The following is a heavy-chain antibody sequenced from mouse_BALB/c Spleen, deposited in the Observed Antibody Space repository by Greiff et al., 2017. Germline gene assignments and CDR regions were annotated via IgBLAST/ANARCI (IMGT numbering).Heavy chain of an antibody. CDR3: ARLLYYFDY. Sequence: DVKLQESGAELVKPGASVKLSCTASGFNIKDTYMHWVKQRPEQGLEWIGRIDPANGNTKYDPKFQGKATITADTSSNTAYLQLSSLTSEDTAVDYCARLLYYFDYWGQGTTLTVSS. V-gene: IGHV14-3*02. D-gene: IGHD1-1*01. CDR2: IDPANGNT. J-gene: IGHJ2*01. CDR1: GFNIKDTY.